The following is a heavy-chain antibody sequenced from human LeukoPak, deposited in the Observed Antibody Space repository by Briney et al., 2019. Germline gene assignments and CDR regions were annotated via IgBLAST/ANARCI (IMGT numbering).Heavy chain of an antibody. CDR1: GGSISSFY. CDR2: IYYSGST. CDR3: ARGAQYYYDSSGYYPEYFQH. J-gene: IGHJ1*01. Sequence: SETLSLTCTVSGGSISSFYWSWIRQPPGKGLEWIGYIYYSGSTNYNPSLKSRVTISVDTSKNQFSLKLSSVTAADTAVYYCARGAQYYYDSSGYYPEYFQHWGQGTLVTVSS. V-gene: IGHV4-59*01. D-gene: IGHD3-22*01.